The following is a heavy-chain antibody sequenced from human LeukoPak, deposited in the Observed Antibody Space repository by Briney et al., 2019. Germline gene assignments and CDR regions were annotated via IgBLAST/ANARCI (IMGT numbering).Heavy chain of an antibody. V-gene: IGHV1-2*02. CDR3: ARVGATYSGDP. D-gene: IGHD1-26*01. CDR2: INPNSGGT. Sequence: GSVKVSCKASGYTFTGYYIHWVRQAPGQGLEWMGWINPNSGGTNYAQKFQGRITMTRDTSISTAYMELSRLRSDDTAVYYCARVGATYSGDPWGQGTLVTVSS. J-gene: IGHJ5*02. CDR1: GYTFTGYY.